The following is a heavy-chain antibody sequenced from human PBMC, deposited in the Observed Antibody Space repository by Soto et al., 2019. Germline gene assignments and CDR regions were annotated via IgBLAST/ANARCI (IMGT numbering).Heavy chain of an antibody. CDR1: GGSISISNW. Sequence: SETLSLTCAVSGGSISISNWCSCVRQPPGKGLEWIGEIFNSGSTNYNPSLKSRVTISVDKSKNQFSLKLSSVTAADTAVYYCARYRYEGGLDGMDVWGQGTTVTVSS. CDR3: ARYRYEGGLDGMDV. V-gene: IGHV4-4*02. J-gene: IGHJ6*02. CDR2: IFNSGST. D-gene: IGHD3-16*02.